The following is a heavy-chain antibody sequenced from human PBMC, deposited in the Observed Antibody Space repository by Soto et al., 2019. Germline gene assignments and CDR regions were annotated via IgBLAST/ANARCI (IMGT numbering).Heavy chain of an antibody. CDR3: ARGSLSGYYGMDV. CDR2: IYSGSST. J-gene: IGHJ6*02. Sequence: GGSLRLSCAASGFTVSSNYMSWVRQAPGKGLEWVSVIYSGSSTYYADSVKGRFTISRDNSKNTLYLQMNSLRAEDAAVYYCARGSLSGYYGMDVWGQGTTVTVSS. D-gene: IGHD3-16*02. V-gene: IGHV3-53*01. CDR1: GFTVSSNY.